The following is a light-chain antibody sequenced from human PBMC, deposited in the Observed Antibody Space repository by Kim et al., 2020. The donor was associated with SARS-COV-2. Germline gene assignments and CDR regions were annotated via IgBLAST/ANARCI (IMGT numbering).Light chain of an antibody. CDR1: RLRFYY. CDR2: NKS. Sequence: GETGRDHRQGDRLRFYYVTWFQQKAGQAPVLVLYNKSDRPSGIPDRFSGSDSGNTASLTITGTQAEDEAVYYCNSRDSSGKYWIFGGGTQLTVL. J-gene: IGLJ3*02. V-gene: IGLV3-19*01. CDR3: NSRDSSGKYWI.